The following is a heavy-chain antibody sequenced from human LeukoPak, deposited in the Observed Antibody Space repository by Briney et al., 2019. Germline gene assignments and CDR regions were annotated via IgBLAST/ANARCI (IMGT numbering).Heavy chain of an antibody. CDR2: ISSSGSTI. V-gene: IGHV3-48*03. CDR3: ARAAVAGLYFDY. CDR1: GFTFSSYE. D-gene: IGHD6-19*01. J-gene: IGHJ4*02. Sequence: QSGGSLRLSCAASGFTFSSYEMNWVRQAPGKGLEWVSYISSSGSTIYYADSVKGRFTISRDNAKNSLYLQMNSLRAEDTAVYYCARAAVAGLYFDYWGQGTLVTVSS.